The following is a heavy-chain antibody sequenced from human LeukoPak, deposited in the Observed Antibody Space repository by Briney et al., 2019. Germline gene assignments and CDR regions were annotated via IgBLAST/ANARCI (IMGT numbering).Heavy chain of an antibody. D-gene: IGHD3-22*01. Sequence: SETLSLTCTVSGYSISSGYYWGWIRQPPGKGLEWIGSIYHSGSTYYNPSLKSRVTISVDTSKNQFSLKLSSVTAADTAVYYCARRAYDSSGYYWDYWGQGTLVTVSS. J-gene: IGHJ4*02. CDR3: ARRAYDSSGYYWDY. CDR1: GYSISSGYY. V-gene: IGHV4-38-2*02. CDR2: IYHSGST.